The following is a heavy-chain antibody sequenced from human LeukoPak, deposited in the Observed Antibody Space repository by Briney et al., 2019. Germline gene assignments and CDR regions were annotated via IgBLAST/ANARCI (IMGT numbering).Heavy chain of an antibody. V-gene: IGHV4-4*07. CDR2: IYASGST. J-gene: IGHJ5*02. CDR3: ARDQSYDYGFA. D-gene: IGHD4-17*01. Sequence: PSEALSLTCTLSLGSISSYYWCWIRQPAAEGLEWIGRIYASGSTNYTHSLQSRVSMSVDTSKNQFSLKMSSATAAETAVYYSARDQSYDYGFAWGQGALVTVSS. CDR1: LGSISSYY.